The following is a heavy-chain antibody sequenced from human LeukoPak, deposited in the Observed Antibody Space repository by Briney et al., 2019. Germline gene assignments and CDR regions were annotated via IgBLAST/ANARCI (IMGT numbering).Heavy chain of an antibody. J-gene: IGHJ3*02. V-gene: IGHV4-34*01. Sequence: PSETLSLTCAVYGGSFSGYYWSWIRQPPGKGLEWIGEINHSGSTNYNPSLKSRVTISVDTSKNQFSLKLSSVTAADTAVYYCARGRGYSYGCDIWGQGTMVTVSS. CDR1: GGSFSGYY. D-gene: IGHD5-18*01. CDR3: ARGRGYSYGCDI. CDR2: INHSGST.